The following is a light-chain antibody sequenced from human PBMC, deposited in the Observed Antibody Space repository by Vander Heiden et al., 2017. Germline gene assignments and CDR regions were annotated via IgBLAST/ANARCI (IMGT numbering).Light chain of an antibody. J-gene: IGKJ2*01. CDR1: QSLVYGDGNTY. CDR3: MQGTHWPYT. V-gene: IGKV2-30*01. Sequence: EAVLTQSPPSLPVTLGPPAPISSRSSQSLVYGDGNTYLNWFQQRPGESPRRLIYKVSGGDSGVPDRFSGSGSGTDFTLKISRVEAEDIGVYYCMQGTHWPYTFGQGTKLEIK. CDR2: KVS.